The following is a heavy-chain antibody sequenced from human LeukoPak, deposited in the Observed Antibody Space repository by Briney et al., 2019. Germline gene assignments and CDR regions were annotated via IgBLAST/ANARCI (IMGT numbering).Heavy chain of an antibody. D-gene: IGHD3-22*01. V-gene: IGHV3-30*03. J-gene: IGHJ4*02. CDR1: GFTFSSYG. Sequence: GGSLRLSCAASGFTFSSYGMHWVRQAPGKGLEWVAVISYDGSSKYYADSVKGRFTISRDNSKNTLYLQMNSLRAEDTAVYYCAREDYDSSGYYYILDYWGQGTLVTVSS. CDR3: AREDYDSSGYYYILDY. CDR2: ISYDGSSK.